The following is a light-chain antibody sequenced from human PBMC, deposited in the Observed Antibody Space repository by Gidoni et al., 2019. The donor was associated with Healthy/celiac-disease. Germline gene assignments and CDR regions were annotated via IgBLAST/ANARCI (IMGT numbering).Light chain of an antibody. CDR1: QSVSSY. CDR3: QQRSNWPPLT. CDR2: DAS. Sequence: EIVFTQSPATLSLSPGERATLSCRASQSVSSYLAWYQQKPGQAPRLLIYDASNRATGIPARFSGSGSGTDFTLTISSLEPEDFAVYYCQQRSNWPPLTCXGXTKVEIK. J-gene: IGKJ4*01. V-gene: IGKV3-11*01.